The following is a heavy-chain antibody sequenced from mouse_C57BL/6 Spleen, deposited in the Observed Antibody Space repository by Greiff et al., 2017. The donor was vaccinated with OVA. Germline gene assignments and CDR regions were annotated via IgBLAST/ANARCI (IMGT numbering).Heavy chain of an antibody. J-gene: IGHJ2*01. Sequence: VQLQQSVAELVRPGASVKLSCTASGFNIKNTYMHWVKQRPEQGLEWIGRIDPANGYTKYAPKFQGKATLTADTSSNTAYLQLSSLTSEDTAIYYYARKSYGSRYYFDDWGQGTTLTVSS. CDR3: ARKSYGSRYYFDD. CDR2: IDPANGYT. D-gene: IGHD1-1*01. V-gene: IGHV14-3*01. CDR1: GFNIKNTY.